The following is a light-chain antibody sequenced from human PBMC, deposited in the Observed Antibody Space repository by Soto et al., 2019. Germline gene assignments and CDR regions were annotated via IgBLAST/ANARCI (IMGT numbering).Light chain of an antibody. CDR3: TSFTSGSTPYV. Sequence: QSVLTQPASVSGSPGQSITISCTGTSNDVGGFNYVSWYQQLPGKALKLVIYDVTHRTSGVSDRFSGSRSGNTASLTISGLQAEDEADYYCTSFTSGSTPYVLGTGTKLTVL. J-gene: IGLJ1*01. CDR2: DVT. V-gene: IGLV2-14*03. CDR1: SNDVGGFNY.